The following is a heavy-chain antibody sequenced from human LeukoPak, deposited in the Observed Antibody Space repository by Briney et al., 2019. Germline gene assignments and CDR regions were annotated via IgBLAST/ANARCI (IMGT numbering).Heavy chain of an antibody. D-gene: IGHD4-11*01. CDR2: ISSSGTTR. CDR3: ARSDGNYELGY. CDR1: GFTFGYYW. J-gene: IGHJ4*02. Sequence: GGSLRLSCAASGFTFGYYWMSWVRQAPGKGLEWLSYISSSGTTRYYADSVKGRFTMSRDNAKKSLYLQMNRLRAEDTAVYYCARSDGNYELGYWGQGTLVTVSS. V-gene: IGHV3-48*04.